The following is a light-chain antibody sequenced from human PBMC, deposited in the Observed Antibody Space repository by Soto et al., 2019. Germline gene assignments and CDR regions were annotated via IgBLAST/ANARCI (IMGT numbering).Light chain of an antibody. CDR3: QQYNSYSQT. V-gene: IGKV1-9*01. CDR1: QDISTS. J-gene: IGKJ1*01. Sequence: DIQLTQSPSFLSASVGDRVTVSCRASQDISTSLAWFQQKAGKVPQLLVYPASTLQDGVPSRFSGSGSGTYFTLTISSLQPDDFATYYCQQYNSYSQTFGQGTKVEIK. CDR2: PAS.